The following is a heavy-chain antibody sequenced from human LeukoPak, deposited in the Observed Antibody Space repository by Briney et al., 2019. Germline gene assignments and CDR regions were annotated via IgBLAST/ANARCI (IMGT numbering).Heavy chain of an antibody. Sequence: ASVKVSCKASGYTFISYDINWVRQATGQGLEWMGWMNPNSGSTGYAQKFQGRVTITRNTSISTAYMELSSLRSDDTAVYYCARDQPGYCSSTSCYASWYFDLWGRGTLVTVSS. V-gene: IGHV1-8*03. CDR2: MNPNSGST. D-gene: IGHD2-2*01. CDR3: ARDQPGYCSSTSCYASWYFDL. J-gene: IGHJ2*01. CDR1: GYTFISYD.